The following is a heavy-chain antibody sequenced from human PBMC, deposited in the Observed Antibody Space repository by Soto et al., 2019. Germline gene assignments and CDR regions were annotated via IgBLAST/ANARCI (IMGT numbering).Heavy chain of an antibody. CDR3: ARGRGYDFWSGPRRADYYYYYMDV. CDR1: GGSFSGYY. V-gene: IGHV4-34*01. J-gene: IGHJ6*03. Sequence: SETLSLTCAVYGGSFSGYYWSWIRQPPGKGLEWIGEINHSGSTNYNPSLKSRVTISVDTSKNQFSLKLSSVTAADTAVYYCARGRGYDFWSGPRRADYYYYYMDVWGKGTTVTVSS. D-gene: IGHD3-3*01. CDR2: INHSGST.